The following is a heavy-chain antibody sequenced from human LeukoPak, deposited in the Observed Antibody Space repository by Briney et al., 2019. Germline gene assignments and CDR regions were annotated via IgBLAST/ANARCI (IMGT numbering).Heavy chain of an antibody. V-gene: IGHV4-34*01. D-gene: IGHD5-18*01. CDR1: GGSFSGYY. CDR2: ISHSGST. CDR3: AGGISGYSYGLVDY. J-gene: IGHJ4*02. Sequence: PSETLSLTCAVYGGSFSGYYWSWIRQPPGKGLEWIGEISHSGSTNYNPSLKSRVTISVDTSKNQFSLKLSSVTAADTAVYYCAGGISGYSYGLVDYWGQGTLVTVSS.